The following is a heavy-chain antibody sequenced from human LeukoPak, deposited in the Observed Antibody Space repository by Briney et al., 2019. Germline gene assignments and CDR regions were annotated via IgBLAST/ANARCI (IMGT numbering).Heavy chain of an antibody. Sequence: GGSLRLPCAASGFTFSSYEMNWVRQAPGKGLEWISYISSAGTTKIYADSVKGRFTISRDNAKNSLYLQMNSLRAEDTAVYYCARDYWFDPWGHGTLVTVSS. CDR2: ISSAGTTK. V-gene: IGHV3-48*03. J-gene: IGHJ5*02. CDR3: ARDYWFDP. CDR1: GFTFSSYE.